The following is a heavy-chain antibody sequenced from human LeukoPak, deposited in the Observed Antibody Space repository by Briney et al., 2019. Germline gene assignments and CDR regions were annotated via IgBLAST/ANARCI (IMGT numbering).Heavy chain of an antibody. J-gene: IGHJ4*02. CDR2: ISSSGSTI. D-gene: IGHD3-3*01. CDR1: GFTFSDYY. CDR3: AKSQKMTIFGVVIFGY. Sequence: KPGGSLRLSCAASGFTFSDYYMSWIRQAPGKGLEWVSYISSSGSTIYYADSVKGRFTISRDNAKNSLYLQMNSLRAEDTAVYYCAKSQKMTIFGVVIFGYWGQGTLVTVSS. V-gene: IGHV3-11*04.